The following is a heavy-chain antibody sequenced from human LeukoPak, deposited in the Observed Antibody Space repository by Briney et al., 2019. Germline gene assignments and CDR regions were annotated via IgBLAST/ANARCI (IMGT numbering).Heavy chain of an antibody. J-gene: IGHJ4*02. V-gene: IGHV3-53*01. D-gene: IGHD1-26*01. CDR1: GFTVSNDY. Sequence: PGGSLRLSCAASGFTVSNDYMSWVRQSPGKGLEWVSVIYTDGSTYYADSVKGRFTISRDNSKNTLYLQMNSLRAEDTAVYYCAKDQGEPTTDYWGQGTLVTVSS. CDR3: AKDQGEPTTDY. CDR2: IYTDGST.